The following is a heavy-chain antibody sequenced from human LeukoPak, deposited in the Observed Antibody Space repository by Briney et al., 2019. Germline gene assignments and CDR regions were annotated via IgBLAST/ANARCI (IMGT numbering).Heavy chain of an antibody. CDR2: ISYEGSNK. Sequence: GGSLRLSCAASGFNFSSYGMQWGRQATGRGVEWVAVISYEGSNKYYADSVEGRFTISRDNSKNTLYLQMNSLRAEDTAVYYCARGYDILAGSLPTYPYGMYVWGQGTTVSASS. CDR1: GFNFSSYG. CDR3: ARGYDILAGSLPTYPYGMYV. V-gene: IGHV3-30-3*01. D-gene: IGHD3-9*01. J-gene: IGHJ6*02.